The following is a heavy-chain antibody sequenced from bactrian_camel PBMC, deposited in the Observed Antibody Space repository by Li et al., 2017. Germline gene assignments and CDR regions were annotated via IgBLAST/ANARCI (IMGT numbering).Heavy chain of an antibody. CDR2: IYSGGYST. J-gene: IGHJ4*01. Sequence: DVQLVESGGDLVQPGGSLRLSCAASGYPYSRSCMGWFRQAPGKKREGVAAIYSGGYSTYISNSVKGRFTISRDNAWNTLFLQMNSLEPEDTAMYYCAAVGGAGFDGYCYGDNKYWSQGTQVTVS. CDR3: AAVGGAGFDGYCYGDNKY. CDR1: GYPYSRSC. D-gene: IGHD3*01. V-gene: IGHV3S31*01.